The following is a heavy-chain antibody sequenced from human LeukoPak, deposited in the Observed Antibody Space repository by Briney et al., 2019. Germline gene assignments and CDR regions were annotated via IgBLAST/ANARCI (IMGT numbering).Heavy chain of an antibody. CDR3: AKDQGIVGATTFDY. CDR2: IRYDGSNK. V-gene: IGHV3-30*02. J-gene: IGHJ4*02. D-gene: IGHD1-26*01. Sequence: PGGSLRLSCVVSGFTFSSYGMHWVRQAPGKGLEWVAFIRYDGSNKYYADSVKGRFTISRDNSKNTLYLQMNSLRAEDTAVYYCAKDQGIVGATTFDYWGQGTLVTVSS. CDR1: GFTFSSYG.